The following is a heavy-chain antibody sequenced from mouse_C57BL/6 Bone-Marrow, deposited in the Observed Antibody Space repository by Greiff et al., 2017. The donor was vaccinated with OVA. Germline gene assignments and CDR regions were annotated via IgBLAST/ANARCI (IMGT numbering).Heavy chain of an antibody. CDR3: TRDSSGRFAY. CDR1: GFTFSSYA. J-gene: IGHJ3*01. D-gene: IGHD3-2*02. V-gene: IGHV5-9-1*02. CDR2: ISSGGDYI. Sequence: EVKLQESGEGLVKPGGSLKLSCAASGFTFSSYAMSWVRQTPEKRLEWVAYISSGGDYIYYADTVKGRFTISRDNARNTLYLQMSSLKSEDTAMYYCTRDSSGRFAYWGQGTLVTVSA.